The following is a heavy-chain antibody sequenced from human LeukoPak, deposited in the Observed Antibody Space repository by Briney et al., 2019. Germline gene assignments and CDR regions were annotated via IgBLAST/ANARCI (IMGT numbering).Heavy chain of an antibody. CDR3: ARVIPRFLEWLLYH. V-gene: IGHV3-74*01. CDR1: GFTFSRYW. D-gene: IGHD3-3*01. Sequence: GGSLRLSCAASGFTFSRYWMHWVRQAPGKGLVWVARIKSDGSDTDYADSVKGRFTISRDNAKNTLYLQMNSLRAEDTAVYYCARVIPRFLEWLLYHWGQGTLVTVSS. J-gene: IGHJ5*02. CDR2: IKSDGSDT.